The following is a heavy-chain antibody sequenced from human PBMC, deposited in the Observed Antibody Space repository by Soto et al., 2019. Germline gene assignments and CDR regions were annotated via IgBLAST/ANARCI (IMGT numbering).Heavy chain of an antibody. Sequence: GGSLGLSCASSGFTFSSYEMNCFRQAPGNGLEWVSYISSSGSTTFYADSVKGRFTISRDTAQNSLYLQMNSLRDEDTAVYYCARAPQLVAPAATGFGSWGQGTLVTVSS. D-gene: IGHD2-2*01. J-gene: IGHJ1*01. CDR3: ARAPQLVAPAATGFGS. CDR2: ISSSGSTT. CDR1: GFTFSSYE. V-gene: IGHV3-48*03.